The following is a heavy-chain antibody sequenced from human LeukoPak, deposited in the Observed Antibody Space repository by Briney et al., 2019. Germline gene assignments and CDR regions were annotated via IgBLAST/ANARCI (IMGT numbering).Heavy chain of an antibody. J-gene: IGHJ6*03. CDR3: ARDSHGDYGYYYYMDV. V-gene: IGHV4-4*07. CDR2: IYTSGSS. D-gene: IGHD4-17*01. CDR1: GASIGDYY. Sequence: PSETLSLTCTVSGASIGDYYWSWIRQPAGKGLEWIGHIYTSGSSNYNPSLKSRVTMSIDTSKNQFSLNLSSMTAADTAVYYCARDSHGDYGYYYYMDVWGKGTTVTVSS.